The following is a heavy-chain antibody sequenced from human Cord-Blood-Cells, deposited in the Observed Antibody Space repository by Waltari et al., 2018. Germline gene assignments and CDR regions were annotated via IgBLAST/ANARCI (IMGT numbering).Heavy chain of an antibody. CDR1: GYTLTELS. CDR3: ATDPPQHPEVYGDYAFDI. J-gene: IGHJ3*02. Sequence: QVQLVQSGAEVTKPGASVKVSCKVSGYTLTELSMHWVRPAPGKGLEWMGGFDPEDGETIYAQKFQGRVTMTEDTSTDTAYMELSSLRSEDTAVYYCATDPPQHPEVYGDYAFDIWGQGTMVTVSS. CDR2: FDPEDGET. D-gene: IGHD4-17*01. V-gene: IGHV1-24*01.